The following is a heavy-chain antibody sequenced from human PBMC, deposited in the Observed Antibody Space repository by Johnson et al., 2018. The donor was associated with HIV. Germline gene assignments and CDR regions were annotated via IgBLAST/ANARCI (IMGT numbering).Heavy chain of an antibody. V-gene: IGHV3-30-3*01. CDR3: AREGGSYKDDAFDI. Sequence: QMLSVESGGGVVQPGRSLRLSCAASGFSLSDYAIHWVRQAPVKGLEWVGVMSYDGSKENYADSVKGRFTISRDNSKNSLYLQMNSLRAEDTALYYCAREGGSYKDDAFDIWGQGTVVTVSS. CDR2: MSYDGSKE. D-gene: IGHD1-26*01. CDR1: GFSLSDYA. J-gene: IGHJ3*02.